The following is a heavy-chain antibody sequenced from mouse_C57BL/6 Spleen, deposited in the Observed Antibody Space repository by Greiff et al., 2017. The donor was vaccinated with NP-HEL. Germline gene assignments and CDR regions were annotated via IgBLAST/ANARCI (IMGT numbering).Heavy chain of an antibody. J-gene: IGHJ2*01. CDR3: ARERDDYEDYFDY. Sequence: VKLQQPGAELVRPGTSVKLSCKASGYTFTSYWMHWVKQRPGQGLEWIGVIDPSDSYTNYNQKFKGKATLTVDTSYSTAYMQLSSLTSEDSAVYYCARERDDYEDYFDYWGQGTTLTVSS. CDR1: GYTFTSYW. D-gene: IGHD2-4*01. V-gene: IGHV1-59*01. CDR2: IDPSDSYT.